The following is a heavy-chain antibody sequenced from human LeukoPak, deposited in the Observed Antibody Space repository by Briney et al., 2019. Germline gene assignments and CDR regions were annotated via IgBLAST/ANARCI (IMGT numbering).Heavy chain of an antibody. CDR3: ARAKAHYGSGSYSNYYYYYYMDV. Sequence: GGSLRLSCAASGFTFSSYGMHWVRQAPGKGLEWVAVIWYDGSNKYYADSVKGRFTISGDNSKNTLYLQMNSLRAEDTAVYYCARAKAHYGSGSYSNYYYYYYMDVRGKGTTVTVSS. V-gene: IGHV3-33*01. CDR1: GFTFSSYG. D-gene: IGHD3-10*01. J-gene: IGHJ6*03. CDR2: IWYDGSNK.